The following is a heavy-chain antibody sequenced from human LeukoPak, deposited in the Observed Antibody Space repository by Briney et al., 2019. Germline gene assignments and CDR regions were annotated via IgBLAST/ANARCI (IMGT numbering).Heavy chain of an antibody. D-gene: IGHD6-13*01. CDR2: IYTSGST. CDR1: DGSVSSGNYF. V-gene: IGHV4-61*02. Sequence: KPSQTLSLTCTVSDGSVSSGNYFWSWIRQPAGKGLEWIGRIYTSGSTNYSPSLMSRVTISVDTSKNQFSLKLSSVTAADTAVYYCARARKVSSWHYWGQGTLVTVSS. J-gene: IGHJ4*02. CDR3: ARARKVSSWHY.